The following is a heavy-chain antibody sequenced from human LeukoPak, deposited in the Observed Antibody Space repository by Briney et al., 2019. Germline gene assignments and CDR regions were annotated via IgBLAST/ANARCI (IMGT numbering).Heavy chain of an antibody. CDR2: ISASGTIT. CDR3: AKDPIWWNYFDY. J-gene: IGHJ4*02. CDR1: GFTFSSYE. D-gene: IGHD2-8*02. Sequence: GGSLRLSCAASGFTFSSYEMNWVRQAPGKGLEWISYISASGTITHYADSVEGRFTISRDNAKNSLYLQMNSLRAEDTAVYYCAKDPIWWNYFDYWGQGTLVTVSS. V-gene: IGHV3-48*03.